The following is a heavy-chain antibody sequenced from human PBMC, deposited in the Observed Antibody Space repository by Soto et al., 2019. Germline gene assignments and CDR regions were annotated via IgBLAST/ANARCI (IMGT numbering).Heavy chain of an antibody. J-gene: IGHJ3*02. CDR3: ASSGDYGEYDAFDI. V-gene: IGHV4-59*08. D-gene: IGHD4-17*01. Sequence: SETLSLTCTVSGGSISSYYWSWIRQPPGKGLEWIGYIYYSGSTNYNPSLKSRVTISVDTSKNQFSLKLSSVTAADTAVYYCASSGDYGEYDAFDIWGQGTMVTVSS. CDR1: GGSISSYY. CDR2: IYYSGST.